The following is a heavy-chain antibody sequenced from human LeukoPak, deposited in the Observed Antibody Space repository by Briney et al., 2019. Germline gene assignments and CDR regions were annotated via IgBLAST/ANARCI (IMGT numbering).Heavy chain of an antibody. CDR1: GGSISDYD. Sequence: SESLSLTCSVPGGSISDYDWRWIRQPPGKGLEWIGYIYYTGSTNYNPSLKSGVTISVDTSKNQFSLKLSSVTAADTAVYYCARGFQQLASLWGQGTLVTVSS. J-gene: IGHJ4*02. D-gene: IGHD6-13*01. V-gene: IGHV4-59*01. CDR2: IYYTGST. CDR3: ARGFQQLASL.